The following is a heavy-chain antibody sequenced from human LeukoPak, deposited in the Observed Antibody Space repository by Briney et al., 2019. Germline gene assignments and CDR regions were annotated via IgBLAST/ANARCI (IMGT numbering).Heavy chain of an antibody. V-gene: IGHV3-21*01. D-gene: IGHD2-15*01. Sequence: PGGSLRLSCAASGFTFSSYSMNWVRQAPGKGLEWVSSISSSSSYIYYADSVKGRFTISRDNAKNSLYQQMNSLRAEDTAVYYCARDSLLPLRYCSGGSCYPSFDYWGQGTLVTVSS. CDR1: GFTFSSYS. J-gene: IGHJ4*02. CDR2: ISSSSSYI. CDR3: ARDSLLPLRYCSGGSCYPSFDY.